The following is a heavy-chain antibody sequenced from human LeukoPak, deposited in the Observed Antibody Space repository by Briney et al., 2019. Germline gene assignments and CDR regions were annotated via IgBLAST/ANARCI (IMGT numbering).Heavy chain of an antibody. CDR2: INEDGSET. D-gene: IGHD6-6*01. CDR3: AKDRVTGIAARRGVFDY. CDR1: GFIFGNYW. J-gene: IGHJ4*02. Sequence: GGSLRLSCAASGFIFGNYWMKWVRQDPVMGLEWVANINEDGSETYYVDSVRGRFTISRDNAKNSLYLQMNSLRTEDTAVYYCAKDRVTGIAARRGVFDYWGQGTLVTVSS. V-gene: IGHV3-7*01.